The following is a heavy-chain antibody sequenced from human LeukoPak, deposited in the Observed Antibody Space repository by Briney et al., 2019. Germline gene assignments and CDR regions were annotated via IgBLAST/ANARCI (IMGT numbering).Heavy chain of an antibody. CDR3: AREAYGYDSSGLYYFDY. CDR1: GGSISSYY. J-gene: IGHJ4*02. Sequence: SETLSLTCTVSGGSISSYYWSWIRQPAGKGPEWIGRIYTSGSTNYNPSLKSRVTMSVDTSKNQFSLKLSSVTAADTAVYYCAREAYGYDSSGLYYFDYWGQGTLVTVSS. V-gene: IGHV4-4*07. D-gene: IGHD3-22*01. CDR2: IYTSGST.